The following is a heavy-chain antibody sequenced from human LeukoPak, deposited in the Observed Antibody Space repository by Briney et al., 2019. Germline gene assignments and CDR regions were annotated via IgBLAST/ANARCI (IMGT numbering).Heavy chain of an antibody. J-gene: IGHJ4*02. CDR3: ATKKWLAPPPDS. D-gene: IGHD6-19*01. CDR2: INTDGTVT. Sequence: GGSLRLSCAASRFTFSKYWMLWVRQAPGKGLESVSRINTDGTVTTYADSVKGRFTVSRDNADNTMFLQMNSVRDEDTAVYYCATKKWLAPPPDSWGQGTLVTVSS. CDR1: RFTFSKYW. V-gene: IGHV3-74*01.